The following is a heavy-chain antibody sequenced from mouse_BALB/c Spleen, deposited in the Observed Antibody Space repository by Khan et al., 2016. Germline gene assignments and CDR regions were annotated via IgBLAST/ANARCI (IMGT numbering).Heavy chain of an antibody. CDR2: INTSNGRT. V-gene: IGHV1S81*02. D-gene: IGHD1-1*01. CDR3: DQVCYGSSYTTDY. J-gene: IGHJ2*01. CDR1: GYTFTSYW. Sequence: QVQLQQPGAELVKPGASVKLSCKASGYTFTSYWMQWVKERPGQGLEWLGEINTSNGRTNYNGKFKGKATLTVDMSSSTAYMQLSSLTSEYAAVYYCDQVCYGSSYTTDYCSKGTTHTVSS.